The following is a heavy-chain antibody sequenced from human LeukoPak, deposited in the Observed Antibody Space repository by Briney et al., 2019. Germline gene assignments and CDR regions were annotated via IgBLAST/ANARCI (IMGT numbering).Heavy chain of an antibody. CDR2: LSRSTTII. J-gene: IGHJ4*02. V-gene: IGHV3-48*01. D-gene: IGHD6-19*01. Sequence: GGSLRPSCAASGFNSNIYSMNWVRQAPGKGLEWISYLSRSTTIIYYADSVKGRFTISRDNAKSSLYLQMNSLRAEDTAMYYCARSGWYDDFDYLGQGTLVTVSS. CDR1: GFNSNIYS. CDR3: ARSGWYDDFDY.